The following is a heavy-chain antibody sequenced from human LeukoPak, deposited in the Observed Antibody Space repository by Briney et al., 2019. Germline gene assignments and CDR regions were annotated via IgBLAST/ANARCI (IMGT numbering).Heavy chain of an antibody. CDR2: ISGSGGST. D-gene: IGHD1-26*01. J-gene: IGHJ3*02. Sequence: PGGSLRLSCAASGFTFNSYAMSWVRQAPGKGLEWVSGISGSGGSTNYADSVKGRFTISRDNSKNTLYLQMNSLRAEDTAVYYCAKDSRYNGNYKAFDIWGQGTMVTVSS. V-gene: IGHV3-23*01. CDR1: GFTFNSYA. CDR3: AKDSRYNGNYKAFDI.